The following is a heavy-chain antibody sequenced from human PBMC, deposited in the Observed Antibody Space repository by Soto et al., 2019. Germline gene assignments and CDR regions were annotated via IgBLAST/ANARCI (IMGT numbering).Heavy chain of an antibody. Sequence: QLQLQESGSGLVKPSQTLSLTCAVSGGSISSGGYSWSWIRQPPGKGLEWIGYIYHSGSTYYNPTLKSRVTISVDRSKNQFSLKLSSVTAADTAVYYCARAHGSGWGAFDIWGQGTMVTVSS. CDR2: IYHSGST. J-gene: IGHJ3*02. CDR3: ARAHGSGWGAFDI. D-gene: IGHD3-10*01. V-gene: IGHV4-30-2*01. CDR1: GGSISSGGYS.